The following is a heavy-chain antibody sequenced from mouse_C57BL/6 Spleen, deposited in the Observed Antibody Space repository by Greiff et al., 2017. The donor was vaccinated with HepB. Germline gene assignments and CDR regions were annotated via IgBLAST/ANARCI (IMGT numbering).Heavy chain of an antibody. CDR2: ISYDGSN. CDR3: ASRGPNWYFDV. V-gene: IGHV3-6*01. J-gene: IGHJ1*03. CDR1: GYSITSGYY. Sequence: EVKLVESGPGLVKPSQSLSLTCSVTGYSITSGYYWNWIRQFPGNKLEWMGYISYDGSNNYNPSLKNRISITRDTSKNQFFLKLNSVTTEDTATYYCASRGPNWYFDVWGTGTTVTVSS.